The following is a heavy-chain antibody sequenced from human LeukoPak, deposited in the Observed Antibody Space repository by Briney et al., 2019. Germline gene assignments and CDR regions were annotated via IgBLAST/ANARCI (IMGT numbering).Heavy chain of an antibody. J-gene: IGHJ3*02. V-gene: IGHV3-53*01. D-gene: IGHD3-22*01. CDR1: GFTVSSNY. Sequence: GGSLRLSCAASGFTVSSNYMSWVRQAPGKGLEWVSVIYSGGSTYYAASVKGRFTISRDNSKNTLYLQMNSLRAEDTAVYYCARDRRGFYDSSGLDAFDIWGQGTMVTVSS. CDR3: ARDRRGFYDSSGLDAFDI. CDR2: IYSGGST.